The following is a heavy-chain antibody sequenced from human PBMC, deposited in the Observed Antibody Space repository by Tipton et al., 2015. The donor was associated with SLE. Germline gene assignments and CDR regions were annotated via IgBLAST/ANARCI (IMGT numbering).Heavy chain of an antibody. J-gene: IGHJ3*02. CDR2: IYYSGST. V-gene: IGHV4-59*11. Sequence: TLSLTCTVSGGSISSHYWGWIRQPPGKGLEWIGYIYYSGSTNYNPSLKSRVTISVDTSKNQFSLKLSSVTAADTAVYYCARDKRSSSWTGAFDIWGQGTMVTVSS. CDR3: ARDKRSSSWTGAFDI. CDR1: GGSISSHY. D-gene: IGHD6-13*01.